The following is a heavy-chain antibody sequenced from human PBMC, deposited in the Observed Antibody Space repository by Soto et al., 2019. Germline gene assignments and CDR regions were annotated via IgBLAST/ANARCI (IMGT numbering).Heavy chain of an antibody. D-gene: IGHD7-27*01. CDR3: ARSPPPLGWYDI. Sequence: QVQLVQSGTEVKKPGASVKVSCKASGFTLSRYAIHWVCQAPGQRPEIFGWFNGASGTTRFSPKFQDRVNMTTDMSATTTFMELSGLRSEDTAVYYCARSPPPLGWYDIWGQGTLVSVSS. CDR2: FNGASGTT. J-gene: IGHJ5*02. V-gene: IGHV1-3*01. CDR1: GFTLSRYA.